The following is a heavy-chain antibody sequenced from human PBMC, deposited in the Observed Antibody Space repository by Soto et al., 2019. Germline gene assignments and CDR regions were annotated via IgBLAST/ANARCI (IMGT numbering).Heavy chain of an antibody. CDR3: ARDQSGYVGHGY. Sequence: QVQLVQSGAAVQKPGASVKVSCKASGYTFSSYGISWVRQAPGQGLEWMGWISAYNGNTNYAQKLQGRVTMTTDTSTSTAYMDLRSLRSDDTAVYYCARDQSGYVGHGYWGQGSLVTVSS. J-gene: IGHJ4*02. V-gene: IGHV1-18*01. D-gene: IGHD5-12*01. CDR2: ISAYNGNT. CDR1: GYTFSSYG.